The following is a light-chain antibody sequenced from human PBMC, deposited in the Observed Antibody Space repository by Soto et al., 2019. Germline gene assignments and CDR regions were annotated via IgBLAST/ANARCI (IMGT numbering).Light chain of an antibody. CDR3: QQYNDYSWT. V-gene: IGKV1-39*01. CDR2: AAS. CDR1: QSISSY. J-gene: IGKJ1*01. Sequence: DIQMTQSPSSLSSSVGDRVTITCRASQSISSYLNWYQQKPGKAPKLLIYAASSLQSGVPSRFSGGGSGTDFTLTISSLQPDDVAIYYCQQYNDYSWTFGPGTKVDIK.